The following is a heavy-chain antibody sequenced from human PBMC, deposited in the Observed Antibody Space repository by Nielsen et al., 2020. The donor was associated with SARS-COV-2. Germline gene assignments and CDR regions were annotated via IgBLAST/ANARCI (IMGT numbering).Heavy chain of an antibody. J-gene: IGHJ3*01. CDR2: INEDGSVV. CDR3: ARDPQLGVFGDAFDV. V-gene: IGHV3-7*05. Sequence: GESLKISCAASGLIFSSSWMVWVRQAPGKGLEWVANINEDGSVVNYVDSAKGRFAISRDNAKNTLSLQMNNLRAEDTAVYYCARDPQLGVFGDAFDVWGRGTMVTVSS. D-gene: IGHD1-1*01. CDR1: GLIFSSSW.